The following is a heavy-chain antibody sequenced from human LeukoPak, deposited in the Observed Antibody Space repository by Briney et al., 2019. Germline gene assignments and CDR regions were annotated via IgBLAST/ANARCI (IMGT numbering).Heavy chain of an antibody. D-gene: IGHD5-12*01. CDR2: IYTSGST. V-gene: IGHV4-59*10. J-gene: IGHJ4*02. Sequence: SETLSLTCAVYGGSFSGYYWSWIRQPPGKGLEWIGRIYTSGSTNYNPSLKSRVTMSVDTSKNQFSLKLSSVTAADTAVYYCARDGYSGSDALWGQGTLVTVSS. CDR1: GGSFSGYY. CDR3: ARDGYSGSDAL.